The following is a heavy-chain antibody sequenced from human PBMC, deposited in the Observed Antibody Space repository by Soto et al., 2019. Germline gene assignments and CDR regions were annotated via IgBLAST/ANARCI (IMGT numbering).Heavy chain of an antibody. V-gene: IGHV1-69*02. CDR3: QYCSSSSCYSVAVH. D-gene: IGHD2-2*02. CDR1: GGTFSSYT. CDR2: IIPTLGIA. J-gene: IGHJ4*02. Sequence: QVQLVQSGAEVKKPGSSVKVSCKASGGTFSSYTISWVRLAPGQRLEWMGRIIPTLGIANYAQKFQGRVTITAAKCTSTDYMELSSLRSEGTAVYYCQYCSSSSCYSVAVHWRQGTLVTVSS.